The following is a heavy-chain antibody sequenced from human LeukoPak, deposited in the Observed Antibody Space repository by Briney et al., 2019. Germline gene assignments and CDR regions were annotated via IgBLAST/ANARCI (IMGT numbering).Heavy chain of an antibody. J-gene: IGHJ5*02. CDR1: GFTFSNYG. CDR2: IWYDGSKT. D-gene: IGHD1-14*01. CDR3: AKGDTTDPFDP. V-gene: IGHV3-33*06. Sequence: PGGSLRLSCAASGFTFSNYGMHWVRQAPGKGLEWLAMIWYDGSKTHYADSVKGRFTISRDNSKNTLYLQMNSLGADDTAVYYCAKGDTTDPFDPWGQGTLVTVSS.